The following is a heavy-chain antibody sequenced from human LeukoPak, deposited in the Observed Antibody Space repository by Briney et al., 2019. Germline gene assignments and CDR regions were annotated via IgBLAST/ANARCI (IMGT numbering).Heavy chain of an antibody. D-gene: IGHD3-10*01. V-gene: IGHV3-21*01. J-gene: IGHJ5*02. CDR1: GFTFSTYS. CDR2: ISSSSSYI. CDR3: ARDREVELFSDNCFDP. Sequence: GGSLRLSYAASGFTFSTYSMNWVRQAPGKGLEWVSSISSSSSYIYYADSVKGRFTISRDNAKNSLYLQMNSLRAEDTAVYYCARDREVELFSDNCFDPWGQGTLVTVSS.